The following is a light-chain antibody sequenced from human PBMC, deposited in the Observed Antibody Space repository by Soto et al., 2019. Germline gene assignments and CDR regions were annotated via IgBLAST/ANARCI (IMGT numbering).Light chain of an antibody. J-gene: IGLJ1*01. V-gene: IGLV2-14*01. CDR1: ISDVGGYNY. Sequence: QSALTQPASVSGSPGQSITISCIGTISDVGGYNYVSWYQQHPGKAPKLMIYEVTNRPSGVSNRFSGSKSGNTASLTISGLQAEDEADYYCSSYTSSTSYVFGTLTKRTVL. CDR2: EVT. CDR3: SSYTSSTSYV.